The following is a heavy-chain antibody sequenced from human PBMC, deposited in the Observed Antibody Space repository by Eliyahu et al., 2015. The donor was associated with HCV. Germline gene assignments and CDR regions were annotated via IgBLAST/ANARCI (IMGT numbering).Heavy chain of an antibody. CDR2: IKSKTDGGTT. J-gene: IGHJ6*03. Sequence: EVQLVESSPRASLVKPGGSLRLSCAASGFTFSKAWMSWVRQAPGKGLEWIGRIKSKTDGGTTDYAAPVKGRFTISRDDSKSTLYLQMNSLKTEDTAVYYCTTGAPGGFDYYLDVWGQGTTVTVSS. CDR3: TTGAPGGFDYYLDV. D-gene: IGHD3-10*01. CDR1: GFTFSKAW. V-gene: IGHV3-15*01.